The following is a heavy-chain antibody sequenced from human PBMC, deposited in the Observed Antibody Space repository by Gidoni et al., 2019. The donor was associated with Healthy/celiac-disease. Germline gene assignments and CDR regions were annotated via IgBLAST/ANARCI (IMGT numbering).Heavy chain of an antibody. CDR1: GGSISRSSYY. CDR3: AGTYYDYVWGSYRPDYDY. D-gene: IGHD3-16*02. V-gene: IGHV4-39*01. Sequence: QLQLQESGPGLVKPPATLSLPCTVSGGSISRSSYYWGWIRQPPGKGLEWIGSIYYSGSTYYNPSLKSRVTISVDTSKNQFSLKLSSVTAADTAVYYCAGTYYDYVWGSYRPDYDYWGQGTLVTVSS. CDR2: IYYSGST. J-gene: IGHJ4*02.